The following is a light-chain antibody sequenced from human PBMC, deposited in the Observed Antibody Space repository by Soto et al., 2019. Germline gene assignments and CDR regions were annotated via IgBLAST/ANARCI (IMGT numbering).Light chain of an antibody. CDR3: EQHQSYWS. J-gene: IGKJ1*01. V-gene: IGKV1-5*01. Sequence: IIQGPSTMSESVGDSITITCRASQTISSWLAWYQQKPVKAPRLLIHDASSLQSGVPSRFSGSGSGTEFTLTISSLQPDDFATYFCEQHQSYWSFGQGTKV. CDR1: QTISSW. CDR2: DAS.